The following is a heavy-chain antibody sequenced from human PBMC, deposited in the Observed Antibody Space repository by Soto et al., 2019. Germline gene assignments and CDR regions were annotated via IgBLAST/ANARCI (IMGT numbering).Heavy chain of an antibody. D-gene: IGHD2-21*02. CDR3: ASRGGNSAEYNWFDP. V-gene: IGHV4-34*01. CDR1: GGSFSGYY. J-gene: IGHJ5*02. CDR2: INHSGST. Sequence: TSETLSLTCAVYGGSFSGYYWSWIRQPPGKGLEWIGEINHSGSTNYNPSLKSRVTISVDTSKNQFSLKLSSVTAADTAVYYCASRGGNSAEYNWFDPWGQGTLVTVSS.